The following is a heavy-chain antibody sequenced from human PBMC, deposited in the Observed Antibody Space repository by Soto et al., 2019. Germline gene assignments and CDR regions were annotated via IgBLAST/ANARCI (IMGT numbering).Heavy chain of an antibody. J-gene: IGHJ5*02. CDR3: ARDGTYYDILTGELYNWFDP. D-gene: IGHD3-9*01. CDR2: ISYDGSNK. V-gene: IGHV3-30-3*01. CDR1: GFTFSSYA. Sequence: GGSLRLSCAASGFTFSSYAMHWVRQAPGKGLEWVAVISYDGSNKYYADSVKGRFTISRDNSKNTLYLQMNSLRAEDTAVYCCARDGTYYDILTGELYNWFDPWGQGTLVTVSS.